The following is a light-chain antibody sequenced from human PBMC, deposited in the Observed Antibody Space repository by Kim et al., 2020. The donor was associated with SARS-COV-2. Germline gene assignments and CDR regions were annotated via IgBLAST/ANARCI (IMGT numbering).Light chain of an antibody. CDR3: QQHYIYPLT. V-gene: IGKV1-8*01. J-gene: IGKJ4*01. CDR1: QDISNS. Sequence: ASTGDRVTITCRESQDISNSLAWYQQKPGKAPELLIYDAFTLQSGVSPRFSGSRSWTDFTLTISSLQSEDFATYYCQQHYIYPLTFGGGTKVDIK. CDR2: DAF.